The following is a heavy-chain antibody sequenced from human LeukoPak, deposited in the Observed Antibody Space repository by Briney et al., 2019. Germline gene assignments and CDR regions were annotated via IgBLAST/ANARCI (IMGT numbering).Heavy chain of an antibody. V-gene: IGHV4-30-4*01. Sequence: SETLSLTCTVSGGSISSGDYCWSWIRQPPGKGLEWIGYIYYSGSTYYNPSLKSRVTISVDTSKNQFSLKLSSVTAADTAVYYCARDTPIWSGYSFFDYWGQGTLVTVSS. CDR3: ARDTPIWSGYSFFDY. D-gene: IGHD3-3*01. CDR2: IYYSGST. CDR1: GGSISSGDYC. J-gene: IGHJ4*02.